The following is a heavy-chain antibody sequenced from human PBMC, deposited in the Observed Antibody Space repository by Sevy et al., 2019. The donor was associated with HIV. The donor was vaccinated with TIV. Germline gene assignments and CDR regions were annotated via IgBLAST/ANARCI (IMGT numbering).Heavy chain of an antibody. D-gene: IGHD6-13*01. V-gene: IGHV3-30*02. CDR2: IQYDGNNK. CDR3: AKNTAAVGTGGFDY. J-gene: IGHJ4*02. CDR1: GFTFSYSG. Sequence: GGSPRLSCAASGFTFSYSGMHWVRQAPGQGLEWVTFIQYDGNNKYYADSVKGRFTISRDNSKNTLYLQMNSLRSDDTAVYYCAKNTAAVGTGGFDYWGQGTLVTVSS.